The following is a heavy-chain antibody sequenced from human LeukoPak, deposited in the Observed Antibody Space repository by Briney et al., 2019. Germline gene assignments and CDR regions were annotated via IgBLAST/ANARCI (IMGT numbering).Heavy chain of an antibody. Sequence: SETLSLTCAVSGGSISSGGYYWSWIRQPPGKGLEWIGEINHSGSTNYNPSLKSRVTISVDTSKNQFSLKLSSVTAADTAVYYCARLSYGDYVGLMDAFDIWGQGTMVTVSS. CDR2: INHSGST. J-gene: IGHJ3*02. CDR3: ARLSYGDYVGLMDAFDI. D-gene: IGHD4-17*01. V-gene: IGHV4-39*07. CDR1: GGSISSGGYY.